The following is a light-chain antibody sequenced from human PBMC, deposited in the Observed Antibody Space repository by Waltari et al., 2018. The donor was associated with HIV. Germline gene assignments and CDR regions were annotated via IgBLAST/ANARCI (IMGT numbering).Light chain of an antibody. Sequence: QSELTQPPSVSAAPGQRVTISCTGSSSNIGAGYDVHWYQQVPGRAPNSVIYGNSNRPAGVPDRFAGSKSGSSASLGITGLQSEDEADYYCQSYDSNLSGLFGGGTKVTVL. V-gene: IGLV1-40*01. CDR3: QSYDSNLSGL. CDR1: SSNIGAGYD. J-gene: IGLJ2*01. CDR2: GNS.